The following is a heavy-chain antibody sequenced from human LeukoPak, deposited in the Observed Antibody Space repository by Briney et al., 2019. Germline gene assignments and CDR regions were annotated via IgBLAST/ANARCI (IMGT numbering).Heavy chain of an antibody. CDR3: ARVGLKNNDAFDI. J-gene: IGHJ3*02. D-gene: IGHD3-16*01. Sequence: ASVKVSCKASGYTFTGYYMHWVRQAPGQGLEWMGWINPNSGGANYAQKFQGRVTMTRDTSISTAYMELSRLRSDDTAVYYCARVGLKNNDAFDIWGQGTMVTVSS. CDR2: INPNSGGA. CDR1: GYTFTGYY. V-gene: IGHV1-2*02.